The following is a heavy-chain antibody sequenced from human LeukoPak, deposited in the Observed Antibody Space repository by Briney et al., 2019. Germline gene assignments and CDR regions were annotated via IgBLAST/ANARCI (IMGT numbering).Heavy chain of an antibody. CDR1: GGTFSSYA. Sequence: SVKVSCKASGGTFSSYAISWVRQAPGQGLEWMGGIIPIFGTANYAQKFQGRVTITADKSTSTAYMELSSLRSEDTAVYYCARYPLFGSGSCYNEDYWGQGTLVTVSS. J-gene: IGHJ4*02. CDR3: ARYPLFGSGSCYNEDY. D-gene: IGHD3-10*01. V-gene: IGHV1-69*06. CDR2: IIPIFGTA.